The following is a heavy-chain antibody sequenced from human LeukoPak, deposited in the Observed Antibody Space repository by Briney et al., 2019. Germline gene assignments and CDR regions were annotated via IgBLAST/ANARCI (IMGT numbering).Heavy chain of an antibody. CDR3: ARLATNTDIDY. J-gene: IGHJ4*02. CDR2: IYSGGST. CDR1: GFTVSSNY. V-gene: IGHV3-53*05. D-gene: IGHD2-2*02. Sequence: GGSLRLSCAASGFTVSSNYMSWVRQAPGKGLEWVSVIYSGGSTYYADSVKGRFTISRDNSKNTLYLQMNSLRAEDTAVYYCARLATNTDIDYWGQGTLVTVSS.